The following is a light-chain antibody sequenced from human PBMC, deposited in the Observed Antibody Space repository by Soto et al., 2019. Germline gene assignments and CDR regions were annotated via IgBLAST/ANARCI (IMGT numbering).Light chain of an antibody. V-gene: IGKV4-1*01. CDR3: QQYYSTPIT. Sequence: DIVMTQSPDSLAVSLGERATINCKSSQSVFYSSNNKNYLAWYQQQPGQPPKLLIYWASTRESGVPDRFSGSGSGTDFTLTISSLQAEDVAVYSCQQYYSTPITFGQGTRREIK. CDR1: QSVFYSSNNKNY. CDR2: WAS. J-gene: IGKJ5*01.